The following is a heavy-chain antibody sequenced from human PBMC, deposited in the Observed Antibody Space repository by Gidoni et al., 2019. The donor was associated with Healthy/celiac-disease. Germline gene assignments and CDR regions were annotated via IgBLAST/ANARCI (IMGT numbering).Heavy chain of an antibody. CDR3: ARVGGSSYAFDY. D-gene: IGHD6-6*01. V-gene: IGHV3-21*01. Sequence: EVQLVESVGGLVKPGGSLRLSCAASGFTFSSYSMNWVRQAPGKGLEWVSSISSSSSSIYYADSMKGRFTITRDKAKSSLYLQMNSLRAEDTAVYYCARVGGSSYAFDYWGQGTLVTVSS. J-gene: IGHJ4*02. CDR2: ISSSSSSI. CDR1: GFTFSSYS.